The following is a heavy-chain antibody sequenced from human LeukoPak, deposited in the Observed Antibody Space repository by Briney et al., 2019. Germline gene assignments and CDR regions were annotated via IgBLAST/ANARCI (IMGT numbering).Heavy chain of an antibody. V-gene: IGHV3-11*01. D-gene: IGHD3-22*01. CDR3: ARWEGLYYYDSSGYY. Sequence: GGSLRLSCAASGFTFSDYYVSWIRQAPGKGLEWVSYISSSGSTIYYADSVKGRFTISRDNAKNSLYLQMNSLRAEDTAVYYCARWEGLYYYDSSGYYWGQGTLVTVSS. J-gene: IGHJ4*02. CDR2: ISSSGSTI. CDR1: GFTFSDYY.